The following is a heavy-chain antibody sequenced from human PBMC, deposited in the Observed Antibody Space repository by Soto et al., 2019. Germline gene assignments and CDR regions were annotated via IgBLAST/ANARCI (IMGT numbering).Heavy chain of an antibody. CDR2: IYPGDSDT. V-gene: IGHV5-51*01. Sequence: GESLKISCKGSGYSFTSYWIGWVRQMPGKGLEWMGIIYPGDSDTRYSPSFEGQVTISADKSITTAYLQWSSLKASDTAMYYCGRPSYSSSRYYGMDVWGQGTTVTVSS. J-gene: IGHJ6*02. D-gene: IGHD6-6*01. CDR1: GYSFTSYW. CDR3: GRPSYSSSRYYGMDV.